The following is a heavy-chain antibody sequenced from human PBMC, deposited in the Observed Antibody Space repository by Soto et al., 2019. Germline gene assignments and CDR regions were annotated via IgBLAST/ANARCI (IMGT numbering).Heavy chain of an antibody. CDR2: IDQDGSEK. Sequence: PGWSLRLSCAAAGFTFSLYWMSWVLQAPGKGLEWVANIDQDGSEKYSADAVKGRFRISRDNAKNSLYLQMASLRAEDTAVYYCARLRIPDADVVYYYYGLDVWGQGTTVTVSS. V-gene: IGHV3-7*03. J-gene: IGHJ6*02. CDR1: GFTFSLYW. D-gene: IGHD2-2*01. CDR3: ARLRIPDADVVYYYYGLDV.